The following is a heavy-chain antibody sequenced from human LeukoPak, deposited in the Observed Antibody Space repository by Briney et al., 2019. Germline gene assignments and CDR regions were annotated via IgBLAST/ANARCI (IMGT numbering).Heavy chain of an antibody. CDR3: ARRSIAAASNAGPDAFDI. V-gene: IGHV3-21*01. D-gene: IGHD6-13*01. CDR2: ISSSCCDI. CDR1: GFTFSSYS. J-gene: IGHJ3*02. Sequence: GGSLRLSCAASGFTFSSYSTNWVCQRPGKGLEWVSSISSSCCDIYYADSAKGRFTISRDNANNTLYLQMNSLIAEDTSAYYFARRSIAAASNAGPDAFDIWGQGTMVTVSS.